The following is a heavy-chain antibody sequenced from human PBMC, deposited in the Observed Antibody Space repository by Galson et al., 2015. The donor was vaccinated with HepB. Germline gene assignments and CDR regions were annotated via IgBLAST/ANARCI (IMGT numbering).Heavy chain of an antibody. Sequence: SLRLSCAASGFTVSSNYMTWVRQAPGKGLEWVSTLYRGGSTYYADSVKGRFTISRDNSKNTLFLQMNSLRAEDTAVYYCAREVSSGYYYFDYWGQGTLVTVSS. J-gene: IGHJ4*02. D-gene: IGHD6-19*01. CDR1: GFTVSSNY. V-gene: IGHV3-66*01. CDR2: LYRGGST. CDR3: AREVSSGYYYFDY.